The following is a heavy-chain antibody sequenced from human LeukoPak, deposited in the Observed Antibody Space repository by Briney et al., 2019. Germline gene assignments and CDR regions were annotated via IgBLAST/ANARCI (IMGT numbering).Heavy chain of an antibody. V-gene: IGHV1-2*06. J-gene: IGHJ3*02. D-gene: IGHD5-24*01. CDR3: ARDPSPGDEAAFDI. CDR2: INPNSGGT. Sequence: ASVKVSCKASGYTFTGYYMHWVRQAPGQGLEWMGRINPNSGGTSYAQKFQGRVTMTRDTSTSTVYMELSSLRSEDTAVYYCARDPSPGDEAAFDIWGQGTMVTVSS. CDR1: GYTFTGYY.